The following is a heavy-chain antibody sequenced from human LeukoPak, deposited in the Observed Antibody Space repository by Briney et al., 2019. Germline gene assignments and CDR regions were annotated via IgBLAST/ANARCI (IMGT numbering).Heavy chain of an antibody. CDR2: IYYSGST. J-gene: IGHJ4*02. CDR3: ATMSGTYYKCDY. V-gene: IGHV4-61*01. D-gene: IGHD1-26*01. Sequence: SETLSLTCTVSGGSISSGSISSYYWSWIRQPPGKGLEWIGYIYYSGSTNYNPSLKSRVTISVDTSKNQFSLKLSSVTAADTAVYYCATMSGTYYKCDYWGQGTLVTVSS. CDR1: GGSISSGSISSYY.